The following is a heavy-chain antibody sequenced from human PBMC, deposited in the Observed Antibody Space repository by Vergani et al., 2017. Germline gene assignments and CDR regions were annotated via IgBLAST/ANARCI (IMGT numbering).Heavy chain of an antibody. CDR1: GGTFSSYA. D-gene: IGHD6-6*01. CDR3: ARDSSSETIRRTGFDY. Sequence: QVQLVQSGAEVKKPGSSVKVSCKASGGTFSSYAISWVRQAPGQGLEWMGGIIPIFGIANYAQKFQGRVTITADKSTITAYMELSSLRSEDTAVYYCARDSSSETIRRTGFDYWGQGTLVTVSS. V-gene: IGHV1-69*17. CDR2: IIPIFGIA. J-gene: IGHJ4*02.